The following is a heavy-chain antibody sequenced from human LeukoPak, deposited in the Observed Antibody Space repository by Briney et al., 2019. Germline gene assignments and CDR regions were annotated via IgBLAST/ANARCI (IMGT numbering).Heavy chain of an antibody. CDR1: GFTFSSYS. CDR2: ISSSSSYI. J-gene: IGHJ6*02. CDR3: ARPPYVRGPLDV. V-gene: IGHV3-21*01. D-gene: IGHD3-10*01. Sequence: PGGSLRLSCAASGFTFSSYSMNWVRLAPGKGLEWVSSISSSSSYIYYADSVKGRFTISRDNAKNSLYLQMNSLRAEDTAVYYCARPPYVRGPLDVWGQGTTVTVSS.